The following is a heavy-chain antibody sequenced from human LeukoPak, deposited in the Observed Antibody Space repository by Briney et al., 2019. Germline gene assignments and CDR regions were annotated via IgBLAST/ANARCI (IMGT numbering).Heavy chain of an antibody. CDR2: IYYSGST. D-gene: IGHD3-3*01. V-gene: IGHV4-59*01. CDR3: ARVGRVMDYFDY. Sequence: SETLSLTCTVSGGSISSYYWSWIRQPPGKGLEWIGYIYYSGSTNYNPSLKSRVTISVDTSKNQFSLKLSSVTAADTAVYYCARVGRVMDYFDYWGQGTLVTVSS. J-gene: IGHJ4*02. CDR1: GGSISSYY.